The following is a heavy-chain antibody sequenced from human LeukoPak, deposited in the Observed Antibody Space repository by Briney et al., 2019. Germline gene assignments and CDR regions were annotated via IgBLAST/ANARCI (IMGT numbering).Heavy chain of an antibody. CDR3: ARSMSHVFDY. J-gene: IGHJ4*02. CDR2: INHSGST. CDR1: GGSFSGYY. Sequence: SETLSLTCAVYGGSFSGYYWSWIRQPPGKELEWIGEINHSGSTNYNPSLKSRVTISVDTSKNQYSLKLSSVTAADTAVYYCARSMSHVFDYWGQGTLVTVSS. D-gene: IGHD2/OR15-2a*01. V-gene: IGHV4-34*01.